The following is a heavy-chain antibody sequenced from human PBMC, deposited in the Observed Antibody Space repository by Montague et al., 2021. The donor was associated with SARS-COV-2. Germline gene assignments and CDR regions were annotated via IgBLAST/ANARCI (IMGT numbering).Heavy chain of an antibody. CDR3: ATGSGYDAGGCYCDL. CDR2: NT. J-gene: IGHJ2*01. D-gene: IGHD5-12*01. V-gene: IGHV3-20*03. Sequence: NTGYADSVKGRFTISSDHAKISLYLQMNSLRAEDTALYYCATGSGYDAGGCYCDLWGRGTTVT.